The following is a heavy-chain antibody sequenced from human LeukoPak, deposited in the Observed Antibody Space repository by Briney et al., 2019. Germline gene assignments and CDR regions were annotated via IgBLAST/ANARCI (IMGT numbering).Heavy chain of an antibody. V-gene: IGHV1-69*05. D-gene: IGHD3-10*01. J-gene: IGHJ5*02. CDR2: IIPIFGTA. CDR3: ARDSRYYYGSGSYYNAPFDP. CDR1: GGTFSGYA. Sequence: GASVKVSCKASGGTFSGYAISWVRQAPGQGLEWVGRIIPIFGTANYAQKFQGRVTITTDESTSTAYMELSSLRSEDTAVYYCARDSRYYYGSGSYYNAPFDPWGQGTLVTVSS.